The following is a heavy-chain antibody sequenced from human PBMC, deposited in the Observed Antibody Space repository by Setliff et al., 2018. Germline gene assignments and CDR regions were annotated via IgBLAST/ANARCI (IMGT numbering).Heavy chain of an antibody. CDR3: ATDLFDNSWRGTSITAPHDAFDI. J-gene: IGHJ3*02. CDR1: GYTFTAYS. D-gene: IGHD3-9*01. CDR2: IIPIFGTT. Sequence: ASVKVSCKTSGYTFTAYSINWMRQAPGQGLEWMGGIIPIFGTTDYAQKFQGRVTMTRDTSTSTVYMAVSSLRSEDTAVYFCATDLFDNSWRGTSITAPHDAFDIWGQGTMVTVSS. V-gene: IGHV1-46*03.